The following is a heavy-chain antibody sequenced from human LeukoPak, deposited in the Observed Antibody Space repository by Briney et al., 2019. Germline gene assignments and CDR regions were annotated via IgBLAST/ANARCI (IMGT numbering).Heavy chain of an antibody. J-gene: IGHJ4*02. Sequence: GGSLRLSCAASGFSFISYGMHWVRQAPGKGLEWVGVISDDGRNKKYADSVKGRFTISRDNSKDTPYLQMNSLRDEDTAVYYCAKRPSDYGDYVTYFDYWGQGTLVTVSS. D-gene: IGHD4-17*01. CDR1: GFSFISYG. V-gene: IGHV3-30*18. CDR2: ISDDGRNK. CDR3: AKRPSDYGDYVTYFDY.